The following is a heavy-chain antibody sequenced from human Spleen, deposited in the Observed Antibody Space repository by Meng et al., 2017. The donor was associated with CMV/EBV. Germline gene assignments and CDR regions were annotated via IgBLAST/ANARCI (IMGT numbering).Heavy chain of an antibody. Sequence: LCCAASGFRFNTYSMNWVRQAPGKGLEWVSSIGSRNSYLNYADSVKGRFTISRDDAQNSLYLQMNSLRAEDSAVYYCARSVNWFDSWGQGTLVTVSS. J-gene: IGHJ5*01. CDR1: GFRFNTYS. CDR3: ARSVNWFDS. CDR2: IGSRNSYL. V-gene: IGHV3-21*01.